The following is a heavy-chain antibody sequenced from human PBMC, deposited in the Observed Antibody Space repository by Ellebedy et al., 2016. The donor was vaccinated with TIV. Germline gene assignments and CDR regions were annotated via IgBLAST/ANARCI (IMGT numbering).Heavy chain of an antibody. CDR1: GFTFSSST. CDR2: ISFDGRAV. J-gene: IGHJ3*01. V-gene: IGHV3-30*04. CDR3: ARGPYSSGHCDAFDV. D-gene: IGHD6-19*01. Sequence: GGSLRLXXAASGFTFSSSTMHWVRLAPGRGLDWVAGISFDGRAVHYADSVKGRFTISRDNSKNTLSLQMNSLRGEDSAIYYCARGPYSSGHCDAFDVWGRGTVVTVSS.